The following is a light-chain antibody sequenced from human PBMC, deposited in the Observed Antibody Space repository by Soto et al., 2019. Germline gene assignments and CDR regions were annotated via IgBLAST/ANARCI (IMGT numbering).Light chain of an antibody. CDR1: QSITTW. CDR2: KAI. Sequence: DIQMTQFPSTLSQFVGDRVTITSRASQSITTWLAWYQQKPGKAPKLLIYKAINLQSGVPSRFSGSGSGTEFTLTISSLQPDDFGTYYCQRYNDYQYVFGQGTKLDMK. CDR3: QRYNDYQYV. J-gene: IGKJ2*01. V-gene: IGKV1-5*03.